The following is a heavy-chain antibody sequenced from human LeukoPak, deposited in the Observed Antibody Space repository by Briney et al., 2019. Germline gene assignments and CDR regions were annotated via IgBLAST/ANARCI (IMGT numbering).Heavy chain of an antibody. CDR1: GFTFSSYW. CDR2: INSDGGST. Sequence: PGGSLRLSCAASGFTFSSYWMHWVRQAPGKGLVWVSRINSDGGSTRNADSVKGRFTISRDNDKNTMYLQMNSLRAEDTAVYYCARARYSASSWSMFYSYYGMDVWGQGTTVTVSS. D-gene: IGHD6-13*01. CDR3: ARARYSASSWSMFYSYYGMDV. J-gene: IGHJ6*02. V-gene: IGHV3-74*01.